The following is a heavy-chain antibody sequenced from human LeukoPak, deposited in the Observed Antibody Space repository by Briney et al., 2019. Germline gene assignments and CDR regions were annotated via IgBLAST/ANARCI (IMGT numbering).Heavy chain of an antibody. Sequence: GGSLRLSCAASRFSVSGHYMSWVRQAPGKGLEWVSVLYSGGDTYYADSVKGRFTISRDTSKNTLYLQMNGLRAEDTAVYYCARGNTGYSSAWGRDFDYWGQGTLVTVSS. D-gene: IGHD6-19*01. J-gene: IGHJ4*02. CDR2: LYSGGDT. CDR3: ARGNTGYSSAWGRDFDY. CDR1: RFSVSGHY. V-gene: IGHV3-66*01.